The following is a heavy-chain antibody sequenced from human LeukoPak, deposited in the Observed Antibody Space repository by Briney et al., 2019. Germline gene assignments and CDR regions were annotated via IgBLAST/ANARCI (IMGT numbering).Heavy chain of an antibody. Sequence: SETLSLTCAVYGGSFSGYYWSWIRQPPGKGLEWIGEINHSGSTNYNPSLKSRVTISVDTSKNQFSLKLSSVTAADTAVYYCARGILDAGYYFDYWGQGTLVTVSS. CDR3: ARGILDAGYYFDY. V-gene: IGHV4-34*01. CDR1: GGSFSGYY. CDR2: INHSGST. D-gene: IGHD2-2*03. J-gene: IGHJ4*02.